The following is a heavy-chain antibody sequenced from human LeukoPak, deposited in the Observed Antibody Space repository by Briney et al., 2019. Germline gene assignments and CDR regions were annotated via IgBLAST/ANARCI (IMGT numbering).Heavy chain of an antibody. CDR1: GYTYTTDG. CDR2: IDTYSGKA. V-gene: IGHV1-18*01. CDR3: ARDRGIAEADSFDP. J-gene: IGHJ5*02. Sequence: ASVKVSCKASGYTYTTDGISWVRQAPGQGLEWMGWIDTYSGKANYAQKFQGRVTMTSDTSTSTAYMELRSLRSDDTAVYYCARDRGIAEADSFDPWGQGTLVTVSS. D-gene: IGHD6-13*01.